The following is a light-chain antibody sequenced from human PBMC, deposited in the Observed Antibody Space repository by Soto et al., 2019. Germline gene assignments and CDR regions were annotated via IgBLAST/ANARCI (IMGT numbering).Light chain of an antibody. CDR3: CSYTTSNTRQIV. CDR2: DVT. J-gene: IGLJ1*01. Sequence: SVLTQPASVSGSPGQSITISCTGTSSDVGGYNYVSWYQQQPGKAPKFMIYDVTNRPSGVSNRFSGSKSGNTASLTISGLQAEDEVDYYCCSYTTSNTRQIVFGTG. V-gene: IGLV2-14*01. CDR1: SSDVGGYNY.